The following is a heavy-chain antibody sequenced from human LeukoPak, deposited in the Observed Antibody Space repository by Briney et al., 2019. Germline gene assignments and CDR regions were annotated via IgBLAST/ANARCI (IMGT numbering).Heavy chain of an antibody. CDR1: GYTFTGYY. D-gene: IGHD3-10*01. CDR3: ARDSFGIWFGELSFYYYMDV. CDR2: INPNSGGT. J-gene: IGHJ6*03. V-gene: IGHV1-2*02. Sequence: ASVKASCKASGYTFTGYYMHWVRQAPGQGLEWMGWINPNSGGTNYAQKFQGRVTMTRDTPISTAYMELSRLRSDDTAVYYCARDSFGIWFGELSFYYYMDVWGKGTTVTVSS.